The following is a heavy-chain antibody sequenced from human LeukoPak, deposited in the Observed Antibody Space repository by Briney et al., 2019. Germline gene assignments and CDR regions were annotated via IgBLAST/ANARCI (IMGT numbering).Heavy chain of an antibody. CDR2: IYYTGST. CDR1: GGSISSYY. Sequence: PLETLSLTCTVSGGSISSYYWSWIRQPPGKGLEWIGNIYYTGSTNYNPSLKSRVTISVDTSKNQFSLKLSSVTAADTAVYYCARAFSSGWYPYSIGGLWFDYWGQGTLVTVSS. D-gene: IGHD6-19*01. J-gene: IGHJ4*02. CDR3: ARAFSSGWYPYSIGGLWFDY. V-gene: IGHV4-59*01.